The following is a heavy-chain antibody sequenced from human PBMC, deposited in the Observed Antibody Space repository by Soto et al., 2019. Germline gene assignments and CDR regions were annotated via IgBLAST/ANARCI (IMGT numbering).Heavy chain of an antibody. CDR3: ARRSPLYYDFWSGPQYYFDY. V-gene: IGHV5-51*01. D-gene: IGHD3-3*01. Sequence: GESLKISCKGSGYSFTSYWIGWVRQMPGKGLEWMGIIYPGDSDTRYSPSFQGQVTISADKSISTAYLQWSSLKASDTAMYYCARRSPLYYDFWSGPQYYFDYWGQGTQVTVSS. CDR1: GYSFTSYW. CDR2: IYPGDSDT. J-gene: IGHJ4*02.